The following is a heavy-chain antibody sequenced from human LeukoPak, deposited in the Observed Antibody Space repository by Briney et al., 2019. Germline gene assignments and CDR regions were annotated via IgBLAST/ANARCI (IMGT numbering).Heavy chain of an antibody. CDR1: GFTFSSYG. J-gene: IGHJ4*02. Sequence: GGSLRLSCAASGFTFSSYGMHWVRQAPGKGLEWVAFIRYDGSNKYYADSVKGRFTISRDNSKNTLYLQMNSLRPEDTAVYYCARVGASTGAYWGQGTLVTVSS. D-gene: IGHD1-26*01. CDR3: ARVGASTGAY. CDR2: IRYDGSNK. V-gene: IGHV3-30*02.